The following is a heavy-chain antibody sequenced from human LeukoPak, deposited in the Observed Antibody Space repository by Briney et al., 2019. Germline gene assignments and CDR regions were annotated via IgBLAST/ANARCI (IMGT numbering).Heavy chain of an antibody. D-gene: IGHD1-1*01. Sequence: GGSLRLSCEASGFTFSSYAMSWVRQAPGKGLEWVSSISASGGSTYYADSVKARFTISRDNSKNTLYLQMNSLRAEDTALYYCASRGTTGTTRYFDSWGQGTLVTVSS. CDR2: ISASGGST. V-gene: IGHV3-23*01. CDR1: GFTFSSYA. J-gene: IGHJ4*02. CDR3: ASRGTTGTTRYFDS.